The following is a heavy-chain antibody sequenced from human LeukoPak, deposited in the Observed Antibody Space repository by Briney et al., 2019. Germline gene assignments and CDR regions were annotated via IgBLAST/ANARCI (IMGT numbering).Heavy chain of an antibody. V-gene: IGHV4-39*01. CDR1: GVSISSSNSY. J-gene: IGHJ4*02. D-gene: IGHD3/OR15-3a*01. CDR2: IYYSGNT. Sequence: SETLSLTCTVSGVSISSSNSYWGWLRHPPGKGLEWIGSIYYSGNTYYNASLKSQVSIFIDTSKNQFSLKLTSVTAADTAVYYCARQTGSGLFILPGGQGTLVTVSS. CDR3: ARQTGSGLFILP.